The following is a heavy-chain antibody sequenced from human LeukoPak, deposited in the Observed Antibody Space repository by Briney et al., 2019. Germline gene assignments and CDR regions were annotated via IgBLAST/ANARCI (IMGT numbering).Heavy chain of an antibody. V-gene: IGHV3-11*05. CDR3: ATDRSGTYHLDY. J-gene: IGHJ4*02. D-gene: IGHD3-10*01. CDR2: ISSSSYT. Sequence: PRGSLKLSCAASGFTFSDYYMSWVCQAPGKGLEWVSYISSSSYTNYADSVKGRFTISRDNAKNSLYLQMNSLRAEDTAVYFCATDRSGTYHLDYWGQGNLGTVSS. CDR1: GFTFSDYY.